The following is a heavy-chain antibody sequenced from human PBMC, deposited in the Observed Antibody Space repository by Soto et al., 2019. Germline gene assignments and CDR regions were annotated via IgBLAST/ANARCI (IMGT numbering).Heavy chain of an antibody. CDR3: SADLPDWGAYAFDY. CDR1: GFTLKGAW. J-gene: IGHJ4*02. CDR2: VKSKVNGETI. Sequence: EVQLVESGGGLVESGGSLRLSCAASGFTLKGAWMNWVRQGPGKGLEWVGRVKSKVNGETIHYAAPVQGRFTISRDDSRNTVYLQMNRLGTEDTAMYYCSADLPDWGAYAFDYWGQGALVTVSS. V-gene: IGHV3-15*07. D-gene: IGHD3-16*01.